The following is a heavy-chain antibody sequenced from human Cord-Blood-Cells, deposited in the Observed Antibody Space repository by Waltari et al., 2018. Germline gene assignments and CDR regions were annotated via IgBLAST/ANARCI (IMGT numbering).Heavy chain of an antibody. CDR1: GYSYTSYW. D-gene: IGHD7-27*01. V-gene: IGHV5-51*01. Sequence: VQLLQSGAEVKKPGEPLKIPCKGSGYSYTSYWVGWVRQMHGKGLEWMGIIYPGDSDTRYSPSFQGQVTISADKSISTAYLQWSSLKASDTAMYYCATYVTGDDAFDIWGQGTMVTVSS. J-gene: IGHJ3*02. CDR3: ATYVTGDDAFDI. CDR2: IYPGDSDT.